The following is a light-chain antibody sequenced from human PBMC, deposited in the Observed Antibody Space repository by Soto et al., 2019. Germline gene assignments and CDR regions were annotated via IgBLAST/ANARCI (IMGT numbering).Light chain of an antibody. Sequence: QSVLTQSPSASASLGASVKLTCTLSSGHSSYALAWHQQQPEKGPRYLMKLNSDGSHSKGDGIPDRFSSSSSGAERYLTISSLQSEDEADYYCQTWATGIQVFVTGTKLTVL. J-gene: IGLJ1*01. CDR1: SGHSSYA. CDR3: QTWATGIQV. V-gene: IGLV4-69*01. CDR2: LNSDGSH.